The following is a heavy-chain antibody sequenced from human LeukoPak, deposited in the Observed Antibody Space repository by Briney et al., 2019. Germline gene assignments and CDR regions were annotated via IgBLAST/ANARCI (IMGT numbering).Heavy chain of an antibody. Sequence: SETLSLTCTVSGGSISSGDYYWSWIRQPPGKGLEWIGYIYYSGSTYYNPSLKSRVTISVDTSKNQFSLKLSSVTAADTAVYYCARVKYYYDSSGYSRHFDYWGQGTLVTVSS. CDR2: IYYSGST. V-gene: IGHV4-30-4*01. CDR1: GGSISSGDYY. CDR3: ARVKYYYDSSGYSRHFDY. D-gene: IGHD3-22*01. J-gene: IGHJ4*02.